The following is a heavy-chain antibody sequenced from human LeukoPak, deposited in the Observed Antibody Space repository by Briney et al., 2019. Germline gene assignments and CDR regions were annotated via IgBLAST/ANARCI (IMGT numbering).Heavy chain of an antibody. Sequence: SETLSLTCAVYGGSFSGYYWSWIRQPPGKGLEWIGEINHSRSTNYNPSLKSRVTISVDTSKNQFSLKLSSVTAADTAVYYCARVPRGTYYYGVDVWGKGTTVTVSS. D-gene: IGHD1-1*01. CDR2: INHSRST. CDR1: GGSFSGYY. J-gene: IGHJ6*04. CDR3: ARVPRGTYYYGVDV. V-gene: IGHV4-34*01.